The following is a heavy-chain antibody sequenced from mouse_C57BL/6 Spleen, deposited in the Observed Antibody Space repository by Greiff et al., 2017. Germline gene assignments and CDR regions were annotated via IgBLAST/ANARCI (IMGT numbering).Heavy chain of an antibody. Sequence: EVQLQQSGPELVKPGASVKISCKASGYTFTDYYMNWVKQSHGKSLEWIGDINPNNGGTSYNQKFKGKATLTVDKSSTTAYMVLRSLTSEDSAVYYCASTYDGYYDAMDYWGQGTSVTVSS. J-gene: IGHJ4*01. V-gene: IGHV1-26*01. CDR1: GYTFTDYY. CDR3: ASTYDGYYDAMDY. D-gene: IGHD2-3*01. CDR2: INPNNGGT.